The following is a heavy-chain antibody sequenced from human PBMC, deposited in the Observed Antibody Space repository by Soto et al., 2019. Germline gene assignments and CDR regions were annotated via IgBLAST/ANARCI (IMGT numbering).Heavy chain of an antibody. CDR2: IIPILGIA. V-gene: IGHV1-69*02. J-gene: IGHJ4*02. Sequence: QVQLVQSGAEVKKPGSSVKVSCKASGGTFSSYTISWVRQAPGQGLEWMGWIIPILGIANYAQKFQGRVTITADKSTSTAYMEPSSLRSEDTAVYYCARWFRDYGDYNDYWGQGTLVTVSS. CDR3: ARWFRDYGDYNDY. D-gene: IGHD4-17*01. CDR1: GGTFSSYT.